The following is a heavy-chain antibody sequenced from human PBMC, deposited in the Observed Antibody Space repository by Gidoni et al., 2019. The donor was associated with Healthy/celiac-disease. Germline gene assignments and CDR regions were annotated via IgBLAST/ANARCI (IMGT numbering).Heavy chain of an antibody. CDR3: ARDQSYYDSSGYLNWFDP. J-gene: IGHJ5*02. CDR2: IYYSGST. V-gene: IGHV4-61*01. Sequence: QVQLQESGPGLVKPSETLSLTCTVSGGSVSSGSYYWSWIRQPPGKGLEWIGYIYYSGSTNYNPSLKSRVTISVDTSKNQFSLKLSSVTAADTAVYYCARDQSYYDSSGYLNWFDPWGQGTLVTVSS. D-gene: IGHD3-22*01. CDR1: GGSVSSGSYY.